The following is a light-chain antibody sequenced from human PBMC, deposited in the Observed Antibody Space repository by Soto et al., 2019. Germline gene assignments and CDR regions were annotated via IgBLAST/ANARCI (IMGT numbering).Light chain of an antibody. V-gene: IGLV1-40*01. CDR2: GNS. CDR1: STNIGAGYD. CDR3: QSYDSSLSGSV. J-gene: IGLJ2*01. Sequence: QSVLTQPPSVSGAPGQRITISCTGTSTNIGAGYDVYWYQQLPGTAPKLLIYGNSNRPSGVPDRFSGSKSGTSASLAITGLQADDEADYYCQSYDSSLSGSVFGGGTKVTVL.